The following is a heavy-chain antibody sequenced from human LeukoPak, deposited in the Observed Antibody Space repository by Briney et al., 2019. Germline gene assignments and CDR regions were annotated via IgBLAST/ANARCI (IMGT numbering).Heavy chain of an antibody. CDR2: ISNSGNTI. CDR1: GFIFSDYY. Sequence: GGSLRLSCAASGFIFSDYYMGWMRQAPGKGLEWVSYISNSGNTIYYTDSVKGRFTLSRDNAKDSLYLQMNSLRAEDTAVYYCARDSFYPYYYDSSGYPRYFDYWGQGTLVTVSS. J-gene: IGHJ4*02. D-gene: IGHD3-22*01. CDR3: ARDSFYPYYYDSSGYPRYFDY. V-gene: IGHV3-11*04.